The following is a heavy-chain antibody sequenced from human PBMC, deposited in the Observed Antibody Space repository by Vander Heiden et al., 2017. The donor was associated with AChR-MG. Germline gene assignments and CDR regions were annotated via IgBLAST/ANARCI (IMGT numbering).Heavy chain of an antibody. CDR3: ARSYYDFWSYYMDV. CDR2: IDWADDK. D-gene: IGHD3-3*01. Sequence: QVTLRESGPALVKPTETLTLTCTVSGFSLNTTRMCVSWIRQTPGKALEWLALIDWADDKFFSTSLETRLAISKDTSKNQVVLTMTNMDPVDTGTYYCARSYYDFWSYYMDVWGKGTTVTVSS. CDR1: GFSLNTTRMC. V-gene: IGHV2-70*01. J-gene: IGHJ6*03.